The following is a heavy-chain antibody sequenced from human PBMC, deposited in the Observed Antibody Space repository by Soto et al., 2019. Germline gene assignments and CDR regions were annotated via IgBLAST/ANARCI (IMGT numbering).Heavy chain of an antibody. CDR1: GYSFTSYW. CDR3: ARLLVVPAANYYYGMDV. J-gene: IGHJ6*02. D-gene: IGHD2-2*01. CDR2: IYPGDSDT. Sequence: GESLKISCKGSGYSFTSYWIGRVRQMPGKGLEWMGIIYPGDSDTRYSPSFQGQVTISADKSISTAYLQWSSLKASDTAMYYCARLLVVPAANYYYGMDVWGQGTTVTVSS. V-gene: IGHV5-51*01.